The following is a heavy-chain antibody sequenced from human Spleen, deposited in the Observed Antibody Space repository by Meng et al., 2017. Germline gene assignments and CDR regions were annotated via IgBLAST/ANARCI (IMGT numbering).Heavy chain of an antibody. CDR1: GFSFSTYA. J-gene: IGHJ4*02. D-gene: IGHD4-17*01. Sequence: QVQLVESGGGVVQPVRSLRLSCAASGFSFSTYALHWVRQAPGEGLLCVAVISPDGSNEYYADSVNGRFTISRDNSKNTFYLQMNSLRSEDTAVYYCATGGAYYFDYWGQGALVTVSS. CDR3: ATGGAYYFDY. CDR2: ISPDGSNE. V-gene: IGHV3-30*04.